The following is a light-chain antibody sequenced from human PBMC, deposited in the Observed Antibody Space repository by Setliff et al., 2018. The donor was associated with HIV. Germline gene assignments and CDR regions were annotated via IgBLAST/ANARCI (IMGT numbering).Light chain of an antibody. V-gene: IGLV1-40*01. Sequence: QPPSVSGAPGQRVTISCTGSSSNIGAGYDVHWYQQRPGTAPKLLIYRYNNRPSGVPDRISGSKSGTSASLAITGLQVEDEAEYYCQSYDSSLSVSVFGSGTKVTVL. J-gene: IGLJ1*01. CDR2: RYN. CDR3: QSYDSSLSVSV. CDR1: SSNIGAGYD.